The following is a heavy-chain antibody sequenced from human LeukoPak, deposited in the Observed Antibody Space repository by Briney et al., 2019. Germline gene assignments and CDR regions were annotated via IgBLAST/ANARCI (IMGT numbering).Heavy chain of an antibody. V-gene: IGHV4-39*01. CDR1: GGSISSSSYY. D-gene: IGHD4-11*01. CDR2: IYYSGST. J-gene: IGHJ4*02. CDR3: ARHQTNSKRTFDY. Sequence: SETLSLTCTVSGGSISSSSYYWGWIRQPPGKGLEWIGSIYYSGSTYYNPSLKSRVTISVDTSKNQFSLKLSSVTAADTAVYYCARHQTNSKRTFDYWGQGTLVTVSS.